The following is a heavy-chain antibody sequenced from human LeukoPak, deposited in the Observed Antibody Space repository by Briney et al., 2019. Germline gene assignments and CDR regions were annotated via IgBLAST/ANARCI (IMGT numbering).Heavy chain of an antibody. D-gene: IGHD2-21*01. CDR3: AKSNCGGDCFDY. CDR2: IWYDGSNK. CDR1: GFTFSSYG. Sequence: GRSLRLSCAASGFTFSSYGVHWVRQAPGKGLEWVAVIWYDGSNKYYADSVKGRFTISRDNSKNTLYLQMNSLRAEDTAVYYYAKSNCGGDCFDYWGQGTLVTVSS. J-gene: IGHJ4*02. V-gene: IGHV3-33*06.